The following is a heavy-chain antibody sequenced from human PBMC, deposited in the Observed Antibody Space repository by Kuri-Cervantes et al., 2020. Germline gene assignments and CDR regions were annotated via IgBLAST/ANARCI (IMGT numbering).Heavy chain of an antibody. Sequence: SETLSLTCAVYGGSFSGYYWSWIRQPPGKGLEWIGEINHSGSTNYNPSLKSRVTISVDTSKNQFSLKLSSVTAADTAVYYCAGDSYSYGSNYYYYYGMDVWGQGTTVTVSS. CDR2: INHSGST. J-gene: IGHJ6*02. CDR1: GGSFSGYY. V-gene: IGHV4-34*01. CDR3: AGDSYSYGSNYYYYYGMDV. D-gene: IGHD5-18*01.